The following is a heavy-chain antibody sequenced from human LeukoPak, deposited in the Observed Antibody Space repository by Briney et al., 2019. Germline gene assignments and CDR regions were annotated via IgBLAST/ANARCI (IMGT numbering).Heavy chain of an antibody. J-gene: IGHJ4*02. V-gene: IGHV4-59*01. CDR2: IYYSGST. CDR1: GDSISPYY. CDR3: ARGYGFYGGNFHPYFDY. Sequence: PSETLSLTCTVSGDSISPYYWGWVRQPPGKGLEWIGYIYYSGSTTYNPSLRSRVTLSVDPSKNQFSLKLSSVTAADTAVYYCARGYGFYGGNFHPYFDYWGQGTLVTVS. D-gene: IGHD4-23*01.